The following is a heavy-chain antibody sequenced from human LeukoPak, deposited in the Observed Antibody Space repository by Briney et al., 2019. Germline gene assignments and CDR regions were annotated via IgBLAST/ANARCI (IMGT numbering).Heavy chain of an antibody. CDR2: ISSSSPST. V-gene: IGHV3-48*03. Sequence: GGSLRLSCAASGFTFSSYEMNWVRQAPGRGLEWVSRISSSSPSTYYADSVKGRFIISRDNAKNSLYLQMNSLRDEDTAVYYCASGIGGYWGQGTLVTVS. CDR3: ASGIGGY. J-gene: IGHJ4*02. CDR1: GFTFSSYE. D-gene: IGHD2-15*01.